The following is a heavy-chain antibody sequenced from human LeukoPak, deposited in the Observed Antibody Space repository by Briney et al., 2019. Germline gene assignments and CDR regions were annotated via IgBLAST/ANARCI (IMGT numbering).Heavy chain of an antibody. Sequence: PGGSLRLSCAASGFTFDDYAMHWVRQAPGKGLEWVSGISWNSGSIGYADSVKGRFTISRDNAKNSLYLQMNSLRAEDTALYYCAKDRYYDSSGYLELDYWGQGTLVTVSS. CDR3: AKDRYYDSSGYLELDY. CDR1: GFTFDDYA. D-gene: IGHD3-22*01. V-gene: IGHV3-9*01. J-gene: IGHJ4*02. CDR2: ISWNSGSI.